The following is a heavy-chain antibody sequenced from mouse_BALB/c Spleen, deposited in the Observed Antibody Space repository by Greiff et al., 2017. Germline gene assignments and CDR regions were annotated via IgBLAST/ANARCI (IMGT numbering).Heavy chain of an antibody. J-gene: IGHJ4*01. V-gene: IGHV3-6*02. CDR1: GYSITSGYY. Sequence: EVQLQESGPGLVKPSQSLSLTCSVTGYSITSGYYWNWIRQFPGNKLEWMGYISYDGSNNYNPSLKNRISITRDTSKNQFFLKLNSVTTEDTATYYCAGYYYGSSYAMDYWGQGTSVTVSS. D-gene: IGHD1-1*01. CDR2: ISYDGSN. CDR3: AGYYYGSSYAMDY.